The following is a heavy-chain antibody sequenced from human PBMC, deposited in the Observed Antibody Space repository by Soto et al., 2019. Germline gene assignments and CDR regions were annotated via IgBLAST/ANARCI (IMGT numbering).Heavy chain of an antibody. J-gene: IGHJ5*02. Sequence: GESLKISCKGSGYSFTTHWVGWVRQMPGKGLEWMGRIDPSDSYTNYSPSFQGHVTISADKSISTAYLQWSSLKASDTAMYYCARPTRGYSYASWGQGTLVTVSS. D-gene: IGHD5-18*01. CDR2: IDPSDSYT. V-gene: IGHV5-10-1*01. CDR1: GYSFTTHW. CDR3: ARPTRGYSYAS.